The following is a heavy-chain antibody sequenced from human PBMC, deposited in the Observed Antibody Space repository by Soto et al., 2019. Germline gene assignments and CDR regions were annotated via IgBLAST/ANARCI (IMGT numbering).Heavy chain of an antibody. CDR3: ARELMDLWLHRGGQFDY. Sequence: QVQLQESGPGLVKPSQTLSLTCTVSGGSISSGDYYWSWIRQPPGKGLEWIGYIYYSGSTYYNPSLKRRVTISVDPSKNQFSLKLSSVPAADTAVYYCARELMDLWLHRGGQFDYWGQGTLVTVSS. CDR1: GGSISSGDYY. J-gene: IGHJ4*02. V-gene: IGHV4-30-4*01. D-gene: IGHD2-8*01. CDR2: IYYSGST.